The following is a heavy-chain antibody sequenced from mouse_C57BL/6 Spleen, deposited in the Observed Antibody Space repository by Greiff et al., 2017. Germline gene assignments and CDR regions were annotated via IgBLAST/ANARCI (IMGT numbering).Heavy chain of an antibody. J-gene: IGHJ4*01. D-gene: IGHD2-4*01. Sequence: LKESGASVKISCKASGYAFSSYWMNWVKHRPGKGLEWIGQIYPGDGDTNYNGKFKGKATLTADKSSSTAYMQLSSLTSEDSAVYFCARDDYDRKYYAMDYWGQGTSVTVSS. CDR1: GYAFSSYW. V-gene: IGHV1-80*01. CDR3: ARDDYDRKYYAMDY. CDR2: IYPGDGDT.